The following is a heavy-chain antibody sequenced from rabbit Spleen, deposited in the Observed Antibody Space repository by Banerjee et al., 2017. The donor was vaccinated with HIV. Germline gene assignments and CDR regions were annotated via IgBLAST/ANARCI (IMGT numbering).Heavy chain of an antibody. CDR3: ARDTGTSFSTYGMDL. J-gene: IGHJ6*01. V-gene: IGHV1S45*01. CDR1: GFSLNSGYD. D-gene: IGHD8-1*01. Sequence: QEQLVESGGGLVKPEASLTLTCKASGFSLNSGYDMCWVRQAPGKGLEWIASIYAGSSSNIYSATWAKGRFTISKTSSTTVTLQMTSLTAADTATYFCARDTGTSFSTYGMDLWGPGTLVTVS. CDR2: IYAGSSSNI.